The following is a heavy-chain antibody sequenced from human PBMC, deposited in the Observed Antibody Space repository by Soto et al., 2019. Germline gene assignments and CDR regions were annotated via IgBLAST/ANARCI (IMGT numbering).Heavy chain of an antibody. Sequence: SETLSLTCTVSGYSISSSNWWGWIRQPPGKGLEWIGYIYYSGSTYYNPSLKSRVTISVDTSKNQFSLKLSSVTAADTAVYYYARSFGVAAAGPFDYWGQGTLVTVSS. CDR3: ARSFGVAAAGPFDY. CDR1: GYSISSSNW. D-gene: IGHD6-13*01. V-gene: IGHV4-28*01. J-gene: IGHJ4*02. CDR2: IYYSGST.